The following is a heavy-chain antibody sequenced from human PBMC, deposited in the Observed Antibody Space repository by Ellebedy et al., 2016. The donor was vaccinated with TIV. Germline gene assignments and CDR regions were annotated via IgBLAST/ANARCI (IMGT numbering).Heavy chain of an antibody. Sequence: GEFLKISXAASGFAFSSYAMHWVRQAPGKGLAWVSYIGSSSTTIYYADSVKGRFTVSRDNAKNSLYLQLNSLSAEDTAVYYCAREIFLWSLGNYYYGMDVWGHGTTVIVSS. CDR3: AREIFLWSLGNYYYGMDV. CDR1: GFAFSSYA. CDR2: IGSSSTTI. D-gene: IGHD3-10*01. V-gene: IGHV3-48*04. J-gene: IGHJ6*02.